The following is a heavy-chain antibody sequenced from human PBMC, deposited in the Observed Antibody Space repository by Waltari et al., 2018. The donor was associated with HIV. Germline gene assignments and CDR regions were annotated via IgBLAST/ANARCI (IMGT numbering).Heavy chain of an antibody. CDR3: GRGAAGSVSDY. CDR2: SRSNANGYTT. CDR1: GLPLRCHY. Sequence: EVQLVESGGGWVQSERSLRLPGAASGLPLRCHYMDWVRQAPGKGREWVGRSRSNANGYTTEYAASVEGRFSISRDEASNSAYLQMNSLKTEDTAVYFCGRGAAGSVSDYWGPGTLVTVSS. V-gene: IGHV3-72*01. J-gene: IGHJ4*02. D-gene: IGHD2-15*01.